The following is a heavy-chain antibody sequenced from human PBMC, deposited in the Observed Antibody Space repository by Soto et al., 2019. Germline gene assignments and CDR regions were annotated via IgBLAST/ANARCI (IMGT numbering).Heavy chain of an antibody. J-gene: IGHJ6*02. CDR3: ARVAIASGGVIAVTYALDV. D-gene: IGHD3-16*02. CDR1: GFTLSTYS. Sequence: GGSLRLSCEVSGFTLSTYSMNWVRQAPGKGLEWVSFITSSGSTTYYADSVKGRFTVSRDNVKNSLFLQMNSLRDEDTAVYYCARVAIASGGVIAVTYALDVWGQGTTVPVSS. V-gene: IGHV3-48*02. CDR2: ITSSGSTT.